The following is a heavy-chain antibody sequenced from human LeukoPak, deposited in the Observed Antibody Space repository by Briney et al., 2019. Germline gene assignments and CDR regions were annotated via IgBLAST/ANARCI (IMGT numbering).Heavy chain of an antibody. Sequence: GGSLRLSCAVSGLTFSRYGMSWVRQAPGKGLEWVSAISESGSGTYYADSVKGRFTISRDNSKNTLYLQMNSLRAEDTAVYYCAKDQHYDFWSGYEASKNYFDYWGQGTLVTVSS. V-gene: IGHV3-23*01. J-gene: IGHJ4*02. CDR1: GLTFSRYG. D-gene: IGHD3-3*01. CDR3: AKDQHYDFWSGYEASKNYFDY. CDR2: ISESGSGT.